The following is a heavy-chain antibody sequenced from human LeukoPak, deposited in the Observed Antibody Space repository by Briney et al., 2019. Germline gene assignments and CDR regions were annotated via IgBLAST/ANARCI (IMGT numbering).Heavy chain of an antibody. V-gene: IGHV4-4*07. J-gene: IGHJ4*02. CDR3: ARVRLGRGLDY. Sequence: SETLSLTCTVSGDSISSSYWGRIRQPAGKGLEWIGRIHTSGSTYYSPSLKSRVTMSVDTSTNQFYLKLSSVTAADTAMYYCARVRLGRGLDYWGQGTLVTVSS. CDR2: IHTSGST. D-gene: IGHD6-19*01. CDR1: GDSISSSY.